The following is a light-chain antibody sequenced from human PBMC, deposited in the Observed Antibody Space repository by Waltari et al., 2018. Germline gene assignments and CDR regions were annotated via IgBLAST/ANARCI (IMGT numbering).Light chain of an antibody. CDR3: QQSYSTSRV. CDR2: AAS. J-gene: IGKJ4*01. V-gene: IGKV1-39*01. CDR1: QSISSY. Sequence: DIQMTQSPFSLSASVGDRVTLTCRASQSISSYLNWYQQKPGKAPKPLIYAASSLQSGVPSRFSGSGSGTDFTLTISSLQPEDFATYYCQQSYSTSRVFGGGTKVEIK.